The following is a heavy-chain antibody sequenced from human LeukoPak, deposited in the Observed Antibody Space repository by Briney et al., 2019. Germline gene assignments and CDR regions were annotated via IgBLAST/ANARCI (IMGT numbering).Heavy chain of an antibody. V-gene: IGHV1-69*13. CDR1: GGTFRRFA. J-gene: IGHJ4*02. Sequence: SVKVSCKASGGTFRRFAMSWVRQAPGQGLEWMGGIIPIFGTANYAQKFQGSVTITADEFTSKAYMELSSLRSEDTAVYYCARVAPETYGSGSYYYFDYWGQGTLVTVSS. CDR3: ARVAPETYGSGSYYYFDY. D-gene: IGHD3-10*01. CDR2: IIPIFGTA.